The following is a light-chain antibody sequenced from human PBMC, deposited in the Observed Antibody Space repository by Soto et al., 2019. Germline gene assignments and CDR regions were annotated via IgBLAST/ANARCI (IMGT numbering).Light chain of an antibody. CDR1: AGDVGSYNL. J-gene: IGLJ1*01. CDR3: ASYASYISSYV. V-gene: IGLV2-23*01. CDR2: EAT. Sequence: SVLTQPDSVSGSPGQSITISCTGTAGDVGSYNLVSWYQHRPAKAPKLLIYEATKRPLALSNPFSGSRSGNTAFLTISGLQAEEEADYYCASYASYISSYVFGPGTKVTVL.